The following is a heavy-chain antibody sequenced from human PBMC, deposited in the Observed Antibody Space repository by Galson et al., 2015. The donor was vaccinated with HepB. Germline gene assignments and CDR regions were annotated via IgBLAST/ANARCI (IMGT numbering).Heavy chain of an antibody. CDR1: GGSISSSSYY. V-gene: IGHV4-39*01. Sequence: LSLTCTVSGGSISSSSYYWGWIRQPPGKGLEWIGSIYYSGSTYYNPSLKSRVTISVDTSKNQFSLKLSSVTAADTAVYYCARGTLRYFDWLLRGVPAHYGMDVWGQGTTVTVSS. J-gene: IGHJ6*02. CDR3: ARGTLRYFDWLLRGVPAHYGMDV. CDR2: IYYSGST. D-gene: IGHD3-9*01.